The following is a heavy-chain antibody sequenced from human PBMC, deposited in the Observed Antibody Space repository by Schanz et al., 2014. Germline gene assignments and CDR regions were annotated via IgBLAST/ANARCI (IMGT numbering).Heavy chain of an antibody. J-gene: IGHJ6*02. V-gene: IGHV3-66*01. CDR1: GFIVSSTY. Sequence: EVQLVESGGDLVQPGGSQRLSCAASGFIVSSTYMTWVRQAPGKGLEWVAMIDSGVSAYYAESVKGRFTISRDSSMNTVYLRMNSLRRDDAAVYYCARAQGGIRLYYGVDVWGQGTTVTVSS. D-gene: IGHD3-16*01. CDR2: IDSGVSA. CDR3: ARAQGGIRLYYGVDV.